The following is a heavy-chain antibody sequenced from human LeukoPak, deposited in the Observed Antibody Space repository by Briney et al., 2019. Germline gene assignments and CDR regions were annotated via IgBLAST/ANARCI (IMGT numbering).Heavy chain of an antibody. Sequence: SETLSLTCAVYGGSFSGYYWSWIRQPPGKGLEWIGEINHSGSTNYNPSLKSRVTISVDTSKNQFSLKLSSVTAADTAVYYCARGPHYDYVWGSYRYNWFDPWGQGTLVTVSS. CDR2: INHSGST. V-gene: IGHV4-34*01. CDR3: ARGPHYDYVWGSYRYNWFDP. CDR1: GGSFSGYY. D-gene: IGHD3-16*02. J-gene: IGHJ5*02.